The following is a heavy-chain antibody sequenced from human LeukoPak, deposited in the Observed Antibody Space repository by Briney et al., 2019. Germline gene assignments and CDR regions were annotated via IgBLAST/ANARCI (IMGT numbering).Heavy chain of an antibody. J-gene: IGHJ4*02. V-gene: IGHV3-23*01. Sequence: GGCLRLSCAASGFTLSSYAMSGVRQAPRRGLEWVSAISGSGGSTYYADSVKGRFTISRDNSKNTLYLQMNSLRAEDTAVYYCAKVFGDFPDYFDYWGQGPLVTVSS. CDR1: GFTLSSYA. CDR3: AKVFGDFPDYFDY. CDR2: ISGSGGST. D-gene: IGHD4-17*01.